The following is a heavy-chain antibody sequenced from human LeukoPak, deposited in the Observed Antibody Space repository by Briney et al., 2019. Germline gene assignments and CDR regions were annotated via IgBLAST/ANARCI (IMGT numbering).Heavy chain of an antibody. Sequence: GESLKISCKGSGYSFTSYWIGWVRQMPGKGLEWMEIIYPGDSDTRYSPSFQGQVTISADKSISTAYLQWSSLKASDTAMYYCARLNKPYGSGSYPDYWGQGTLVTVSS. D-gene: IGHD3-10*01. J-gene: IGHJ4*02. CDR2: IYPGDSDT. V-gene: IGHV5-51*01. CDR1: GYSFTSYW. CDR3: ARLNKPYGSGSYPDY.